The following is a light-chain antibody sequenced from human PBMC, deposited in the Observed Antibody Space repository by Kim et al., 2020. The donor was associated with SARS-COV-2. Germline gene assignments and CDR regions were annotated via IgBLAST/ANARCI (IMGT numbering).Light chain of an antibody. Sequence: GQRVTISCSGSSSNIGSKTVNWYQQVPRAAPKLLIYMNSHRPSGVPDRFSGFKSGTSASLAISGLQSEDEADYYCAAWDDSLTGVVFGGGTQLTVL. J-gene: IGLJ2*01. V-gene: IGLV1-44*01. CDR2: MNS. CDR3: AAWDDSLTGVV. CDR1: SSNIGSKT.